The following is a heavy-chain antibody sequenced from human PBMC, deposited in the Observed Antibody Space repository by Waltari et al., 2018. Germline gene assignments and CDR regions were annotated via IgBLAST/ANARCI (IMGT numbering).Heavy chain of an antibody. CDR1: GFTFSSYA. D-gene: IGHD6-19*01. J-gene: IGHJ4*02. CDR2: ISGSGGST. Sequence: EVQLLESGGGLVQPGGSLRLSCAASGFTFSSYAMSWVRQAPGKGREWVSAISGSGGSTYYADSVKGRFTISRDNSKNTLYLQMNSLRAEDTAVYYCAKRNWAYSSGWSSEGVFDYWGQGTLVTVSS. CDR3: AKRNWAYSSGWSSEGVFDY. V-gene: IGHV3-23*01.